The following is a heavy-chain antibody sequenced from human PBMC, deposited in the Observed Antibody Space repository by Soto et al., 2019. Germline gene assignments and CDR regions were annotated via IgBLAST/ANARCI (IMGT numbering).Heavy chain of an antibody. D-gene: IGHD6-13*01. Sequence: SETLSLTCTVSGGSISSSSYYWGWIRQPPGKGLEWIGSIYYSGSTYYNPSLKSLVTISVDTSKNQFSLKLSSVTAADTAVYYCARHLGIAAAGDFDYWGQGTLVTVSS. CDR2: IYYSGST. V-gene: IGHV4-39*01. CDR1: GGSISSSSYY. J-gene: IGHJ4*02. CDR3: ARHLGIAAAGDFDY.